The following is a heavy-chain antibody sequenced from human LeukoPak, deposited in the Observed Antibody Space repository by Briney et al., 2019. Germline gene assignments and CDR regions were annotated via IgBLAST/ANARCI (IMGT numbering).Heavy chain of an antibody. Sequence: GGSLRLSCAASGFTFSSYAMSWVRQAPGKGLEWVSYISSSGNTIYYADSVKGRFTISRDNAKNSLYLQMNSLRAEDTAVYYCARDVPEWGRDQGTLVTVSS. D-gene: IGHD1-14*01. CDR2: ISSSGNTI. J-gene: IGHJ4*02. V-gene: IGHV3-48*04. CDR3: ARDVPEWG. CDR1: GFTFSSYA.